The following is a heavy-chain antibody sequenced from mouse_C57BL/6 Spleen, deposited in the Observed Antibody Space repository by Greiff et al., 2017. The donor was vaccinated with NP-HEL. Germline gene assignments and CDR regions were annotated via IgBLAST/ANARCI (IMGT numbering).Heavy chain of an antibody. CDR2: INPSSGYT. D-gene: IGHD2-4*01. V-gene: IGHV1-4*01. J-gene: IGHJ4*01. CDR1: GYTFTSYT. CDR3: ARSDYDWDYAMDY. Sequence: QVQLQQSGAELASPGASVKMSCKASGYTFTSYTMHWVKQRPGQGLEWIGYINPSSGYTKYNQKFKDKATLTADKSSSTAYMQLSSLISEDSAVYYCARSDYDWDYAMDYWGQGTSVTVSS.